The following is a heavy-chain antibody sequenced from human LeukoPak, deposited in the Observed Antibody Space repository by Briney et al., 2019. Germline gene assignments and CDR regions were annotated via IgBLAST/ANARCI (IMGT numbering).Heavy chain of an antibody. J-gene: IGHJ1*01. CDR2: IYYSGST. V-gene: IGHV4-39*01. D-gene: IGHD1-7*01. Sequence: GSLRLSCAASGFTFSTYEMTWVRQAPGKGREWIRSIYYSGSTYYNPSLKSRVTIPVDTSKIQFSLKLSSVTAADTAVYYCARLPYNWNYGREGYWGQGTLVTVSS. CDR3: ARLPYNWNYGREGY. CDR1: GFTFSTYE.